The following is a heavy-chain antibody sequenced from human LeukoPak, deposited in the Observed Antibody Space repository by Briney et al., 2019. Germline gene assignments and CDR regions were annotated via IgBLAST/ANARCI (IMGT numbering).Heavy chain of an antibody. J-gene: IGHJ4*02. CDR2: IRSDGTT. CDR1: GFTSSNNA. Sequence: GGSLRLSCAASGFTSSNNALSWFRQAPGKGLEWVSDIRSDGTTSYAESVKGRFTISRDNSKNTLYPQMNRLRAEDTALYYASGHGSNSYWGRGTLVTVSS. D-gene: IGHD6-13*01. CDR3: SGHGSNSY. V-gene: IGHV3-23*01.